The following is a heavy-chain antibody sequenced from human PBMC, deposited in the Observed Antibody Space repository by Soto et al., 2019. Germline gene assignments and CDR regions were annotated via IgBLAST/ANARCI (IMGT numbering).Heavy chain of an antibody. Sequence: QPQLQESGPGLVKPSETLSLTCTVSGGSLSSSSYYWGWIRQPPGKGLEWIGSIYFSGGTSFNPSLKSRVTISVDTSKNQFSLKLNSVTAADTAVYYCARHGSSMATIGYFDHWGQGTLVTVSS. CDR2: IYFSGGT. CDR3: ARHGSSMATIGYFDH. J-gene: IGHJ4*02. V-gene: IGHV4-39*01. CDR1: GGSLSSSSYY. D-gene: IGHD5-12*01.